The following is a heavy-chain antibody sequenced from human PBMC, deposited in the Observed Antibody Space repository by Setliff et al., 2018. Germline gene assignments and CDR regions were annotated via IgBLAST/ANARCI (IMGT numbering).Heavy chain of an antibody. CDR1: EFAFSSSW. CDR3: ARDGGTGMVKTYFYGLDV. V-gene: IGHV3-7*01. J-gene: IGHJ6*02. CDR2: INEDGTDR. D-gene: IGHD5-18*01. Sequence: GESLKISCAVSEFAFSSSWMTWVRQAPGKGLEWVANINEDGTDRKYVDSVKGRFTISRDNAKNSLSLQMNDLRAEDTSVYYCARDGGTGMVKTYFYGLDVWGQGTTVTVSS.